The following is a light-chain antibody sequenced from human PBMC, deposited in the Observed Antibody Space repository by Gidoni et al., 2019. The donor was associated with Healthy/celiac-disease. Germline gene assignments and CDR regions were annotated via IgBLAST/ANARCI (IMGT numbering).Light chain of an antibody. V-gene: IGKV3-20*01. CDR3: QQYGSSPRSIT. Sequence: IVLTPSPGTLSLSPGERATLSCRASQSVSSSYLAWYQQKPGQAPRLLIHGASSRATGIPDRFSGSGSGTDFALTISRLEPEDFAVYYCQQYGSSPRSITFGQGTRLEIK. J-gene: IGKJ5*01. CDR2: GAS. CDR1: QSVSSSY.